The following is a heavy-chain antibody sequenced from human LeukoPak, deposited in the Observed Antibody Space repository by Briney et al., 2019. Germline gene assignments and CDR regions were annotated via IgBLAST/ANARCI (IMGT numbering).Heavy chain of an antibody. CDR3: ARVRNWNYVREGDWFDP. Sequence: GGSLRLSCAASGFTFSSYSMNWVRQAPGKGLGWVSSISSSSSYIYYADSVKGRFTISRDNAKNSLYLQMNSLRAEVTAVYYCARVRNWNYVREGDWFDPWGQGTLVTVSS. D-gene: IGHD1-7*01. CDR2: ISSSSSYI. CDR1: GFTFSSYS. J-gene: IGHJ5*02. V-gene: IGHV3-21*01.